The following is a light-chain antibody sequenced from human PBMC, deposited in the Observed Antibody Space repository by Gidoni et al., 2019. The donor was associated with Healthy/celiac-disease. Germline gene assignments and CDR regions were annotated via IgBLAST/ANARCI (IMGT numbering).Light chain of an antibody. J-gene: IGLJ3*02. V-gene: IGLV2-14*01. Sequence: SALTPPASVSGSPCQSITISFTGTSSDVGGYNYVSWDQQHPGKAPKLMIYEVSNRPSGVSNRFSGSKSGNTASLTISGLQAEDEADYYCSSYTSSSTLVFGGGTKLTVL. CDR1: SSDVGGYNY. CDR3: SSYTSSSTLV. CDR2: EVS.